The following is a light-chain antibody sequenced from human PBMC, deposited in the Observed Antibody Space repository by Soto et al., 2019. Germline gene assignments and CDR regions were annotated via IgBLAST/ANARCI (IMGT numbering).Light chain of an antibody. V-gene: IGKV1-17*01. J-gene: IGKJ3*01. Sequence: DIQMTQSPSSLSASVGGRVTITCWASQDIGTSLDWFQQKPGTAPKRLIYTISDLQSGVPSRFSGGGSGTEFTLTISSLQPEDSATYYCLQHYAFPFTFGPGTKVHV. CDR1: QDIGTS. CDR3: LQHYAFPFT. CDR2: TIS.